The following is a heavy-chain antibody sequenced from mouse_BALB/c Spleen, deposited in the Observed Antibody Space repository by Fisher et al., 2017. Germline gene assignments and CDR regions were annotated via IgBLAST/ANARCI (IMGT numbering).Heavy chain of an antibody. J-gene: IGHJ4*01. D-gene: IGHD1-2*01. V-gene: IGHV5-9*01. Sequence: RFTISRDNPKNTLFLQMSSLRSEDTALYYCARSGLLRLRDAMDYWGQGTSVTVSS. CDR3: ARSGLLRLRDAMDY.